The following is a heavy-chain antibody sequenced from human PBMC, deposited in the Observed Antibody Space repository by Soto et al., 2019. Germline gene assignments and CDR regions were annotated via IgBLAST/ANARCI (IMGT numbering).Heavy chain of an antibody. J-gene: IGHJ3*02. CDR2: ISGSGGST. CDR1: GFTFSSYA. D-gene: IGHD3-22*01. V-gene: IGHV3-23*01. CDR3: AKGYYYYSSGYYHDAFDI. Sequence: GVSLRLSCSASGFTFSSYAMSWVRQAPGKGLEWVSAISGSGGSTYYADSVKGRFTISRDNSKNTLYLQMNSLRAEDTAVYYCAKGYYYYSSGYYHDAFDISCQGKMVTVS.